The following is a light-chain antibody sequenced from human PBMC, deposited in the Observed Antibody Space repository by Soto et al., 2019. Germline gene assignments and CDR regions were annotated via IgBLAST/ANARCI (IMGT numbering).Light chain of an antibody. Sequence: EDVLTQSPVTLSLSPGERATLSCRASQNINNNFLAWYQQKPGQAPKLLIYGASSRATGIPDRFSGRGSGTDFTLTISRLEPEDFAVYYCQQHGISHITFGQGTRLEIK. V-gene: IGKV3-20*01. J-gene: IGKJ5*01. CDR3: QQHGISHIT. CDR1: QNINNNF. CDR2: GAS.